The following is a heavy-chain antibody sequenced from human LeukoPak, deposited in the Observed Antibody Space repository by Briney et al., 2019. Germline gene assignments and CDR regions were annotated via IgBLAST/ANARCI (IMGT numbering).Heavy chain of an antibody. V-gene: IGHV4-39*01. CDR3: ARRRSGKNWFDP. J-gene: IGHJ5*02. CDR1: SXSISSGDYY. CDR2: INYSGTT. D-gene: IGHD3-10*01. Sequence: PSETLSLTCTVSSXSISSGDYYWGWVRQPPGEGLEWIASINYSGTTFYNPSLKRRVTISVDTSENQFSLKLSSVAAADTALYYCARRRSGKNWFDPWGQGTLVTVSS.